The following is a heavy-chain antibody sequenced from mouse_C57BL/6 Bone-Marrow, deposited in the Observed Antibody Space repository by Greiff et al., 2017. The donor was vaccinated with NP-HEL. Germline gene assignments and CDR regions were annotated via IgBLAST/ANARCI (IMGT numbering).Heavy chain of an antibody. J-gene: IGHJ3*01. D-gene: IGHD2-2*01. CDR1: GFNIKDDY. CDR3: TPGIGYDVSAY. V-gene: IGHV14-4*01. Sequence: EVQLQQSGAELVRPGASVKLSCTASGFNIKDDYMHWVKQRPEQGLEWIGWIDPENGDTEYASKFQGKATITADTSSNTAYLQLSSLTSEDTAVYYCTPGIGYDVSAYWGQGTLVTVSA. CDR2: IDPENGDT.